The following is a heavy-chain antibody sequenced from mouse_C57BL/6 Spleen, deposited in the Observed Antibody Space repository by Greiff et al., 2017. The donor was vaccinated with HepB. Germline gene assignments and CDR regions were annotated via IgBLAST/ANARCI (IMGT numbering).Heavy chain of an antibody. V-gene: IGHV1-81*01. CDR1: GYTFTSYG. D-gene: IGHD1-1*01. CDR2: IYPRSGNT. CDR3: AREFRYYGSSSAMDY. J-gene: IGHJ4*01. Sequence: VQLQQSGAELARPGASVKLSCKASGYTFTSYGISWVKQRTGQGLEWIGEIYPRSGNTYYNEKFKGKATLTADKSSSTAYMELRSLTSEESAVYIGAREFRYYGSSSAMDYWGQGTSVTVSS.